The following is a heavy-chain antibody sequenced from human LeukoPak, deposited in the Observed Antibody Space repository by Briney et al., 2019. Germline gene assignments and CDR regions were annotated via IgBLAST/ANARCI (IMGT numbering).Heavy chain of an antibody. CDR3: ASYGIAAAGNEAFDI. Sequence: PSETLSLTCAVYGGSFSGYYWSWIRQPPGKGLEWIGEINHSGSTNYNPSLKSRVTISVDTSKNQFSLKLSSVTAADTAVYYCASYGIAAAGNEAFDIWGQGTMVTVSS. V-gene: IGHV4-34*01. J-gene: IGHJ3*02. CDR1: GGSFSGYY. CDR2: INHSGST. D-gene: IGHD6-13*01.